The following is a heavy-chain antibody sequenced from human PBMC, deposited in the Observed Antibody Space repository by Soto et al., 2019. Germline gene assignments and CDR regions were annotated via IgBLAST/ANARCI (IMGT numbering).Heavy chain of an antibody. Sequence: QITLKESGPPLVRPTQTLTLTCAFSGFSLSTSGVGVGWISQPPGKALEWLAVIYWDDSKHYSTSLSSSLTITTDTSHIPAVLTTSYMAPTYAGTNSSAYTGPDDWPLDYWGPGTLVTFSS. CDR1: GFSLSTSGVG. V-gene: IGHV2-5*02. D-gene: IGHD3-9*01. CDR2: IYWDDSK. CDR3: AYTGPDDWPLDY. J-gene: IGHJ4*02.